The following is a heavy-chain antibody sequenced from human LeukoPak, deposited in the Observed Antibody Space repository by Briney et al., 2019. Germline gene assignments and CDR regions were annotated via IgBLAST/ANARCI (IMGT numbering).Heavy chain of an antibody. Sequence: ASVKVSCKASGDTFSNYGISWVRQAPGQGLEWMGGIIPIFGTANYAQKFQGRVTITADESTSTAYMELSSLRSEDTAVYYCARGSLVVPAAMCYWGQGTLVTVSS. V-gene: IGHV1-69*13. J-gene: IGHJ4*02. D-gene: IGHD2-2*01. CDR3: ARGSLVVPAAMCY. CDR2: IIPIFGTA. CDR1: GDTFSNYG.